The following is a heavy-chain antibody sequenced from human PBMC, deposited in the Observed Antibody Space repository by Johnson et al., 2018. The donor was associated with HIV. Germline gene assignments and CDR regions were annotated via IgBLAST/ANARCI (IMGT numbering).Heavy chain of an antibody. Sequence: VQVVESGGGLVQPGGSLRLSCTVSGFTFSSYWMHWVRQAPGKGLVWVARIKGDGSITNYADSVKGRFTISRDNAKNTLYLQMNSLRAEDTAIYYCARDRFGYYDSSGSYAFDIWGQGTLVTVSS. D-gene: IGHD3-22*01. CDR3: ARDRFGYYDSSGSYAFDI. J-gene: IGHJ3*02. CDR2: IKGDGSIT. CDR1: GFTFSSYW. V-gene: IGHV3-74*01.